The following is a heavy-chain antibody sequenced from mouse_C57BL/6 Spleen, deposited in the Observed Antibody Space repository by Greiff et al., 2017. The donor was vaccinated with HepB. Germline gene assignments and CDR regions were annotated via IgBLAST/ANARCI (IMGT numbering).Heavy chain of an antibody. Sequence: QVQLQQSGAELVKPGASVKMSCKASGYTFTSYWITWVKQRPGQGLEWIGDIYPGSGSTNYNEKFKSKATLTVDTSSSTAYMQLSSLTSEDSAVYYCARGGITTVGSFDYWGQGTTLTVSS. CDR2: IYPGSGST. V-gene: IGHV1-55*01. J-gene: IGHJ2*01. CDR1: GYTFTSYW. D-gene: IGHD1-1*01. CDR3: ARGGITTVGSFDY.